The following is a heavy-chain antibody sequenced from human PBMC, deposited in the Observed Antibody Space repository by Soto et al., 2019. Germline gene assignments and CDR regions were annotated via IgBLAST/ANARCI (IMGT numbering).Heavy chain of an antibody. CDR2: ISSSSTYI. Sequence: GGSLRLSCAASGFTFSSYSMNWVRQAPGKGLEWVSSISSSSTYIYYADSVKGRFTISRDNAMNSLYLQMNSLRAEDTAVYYCVGKLMVRGEAFSDAFDIWGQGTMVTVSS. D-gene: IGHD3-10*01. J-gene: IGHJ3*02. V-gene: IGHV3-21*01. CDR3: VGKLMVRGEAFSDAFDI. CDR1: GFTFSSYS.